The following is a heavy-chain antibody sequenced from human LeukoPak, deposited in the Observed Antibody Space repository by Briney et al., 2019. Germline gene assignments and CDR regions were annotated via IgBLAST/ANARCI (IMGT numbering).Heavy chain of an antibody. Sequence: ASVKVSCKASGYTFTSYGITWVRQAPGQGLEWMGWISTYNTNTYYALGLRGRVSMTTDTSTSTAYMELRSLRSDDTAVYYCARPHSYGSTYFDCWGQGTLVTVSS. J-gene: IGHJ4*02. CDR2: ISTYNTNT. V-gene: IGHV1-18*01. CDR1: GYTFTSYG. CDR3: ARPHSYGSTYFDC. D-gene: IGHD4-17*01.